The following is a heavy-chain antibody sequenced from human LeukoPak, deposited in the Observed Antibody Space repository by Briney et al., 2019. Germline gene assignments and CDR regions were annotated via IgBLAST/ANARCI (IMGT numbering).Heavy chain of an antibody. V-gene: IGHV3-74*01. D-gene: IGHD3-10*01. CDR3: AKGGRLWFGELLYDY. J-gene: IGHJ4*02. Sequence: TGGSLRLSCAASGFTFSSYWMHWVRQAPGKGLVWVSRINSDGSSTSYADSVKGRFTISRDNAKNTLYLQMNSLRAEDAAVYYCAKGGRLWFGELLYDYWGQGTLVTVSS. CDR2: INSDGSST. CDR1: GFTFSSYW.